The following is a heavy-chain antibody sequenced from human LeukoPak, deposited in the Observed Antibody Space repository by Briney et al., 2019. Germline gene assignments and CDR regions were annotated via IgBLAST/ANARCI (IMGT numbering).Heavy chain of an antibody. CDR1: GGSISSFY. CDR2: IYTSGIT. CDR3: ASSGWTDAFDI. V-gene: IGHV4-4*07. J-gene: IGHJ3*02. D-gene: IGHD6-19*01. Sequence: SETLSLTCTVSGGSISSFYWSWIRKPAGRGLEWIGRIYTSGITNYNPSLKSRVTMSVDTSKNQFSLKLSSVTAADTAVYYCASSGWTDAFDIWGQGTMVTVSS.